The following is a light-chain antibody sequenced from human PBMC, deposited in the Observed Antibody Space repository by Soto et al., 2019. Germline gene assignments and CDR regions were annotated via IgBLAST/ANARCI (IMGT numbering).Light chain of an antibody. J-gene: IGKJ5*01. Sequence: EIVITHDAATRSFSRVERATLSFRASQSVSSNLAWYHQQPGQAPRLLIYGASIRATGIPARFRGSGSGTEFTLTISSLQSEDFGVYYCQQSSSWITFGQGTRLEIK. CDR2: GAS. CDR3: QQSSSWIT. CDR1: QSVSSN. V-gene: IGKV3-15*01.